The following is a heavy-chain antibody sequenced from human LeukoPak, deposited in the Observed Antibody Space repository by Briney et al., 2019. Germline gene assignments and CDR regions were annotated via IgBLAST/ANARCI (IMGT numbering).Heavy chain of an antibody. V-gene: IGHV4-61*02. CDR3: ARGVQLERLPATQFDY. CDR2: IYTSGST. Sequence: PSQALSLTCTVSGGSISSGSYYWSWIRQPAGKGLEWIGRIYTSGSTNYNPSLKSRATISVDTSKNQFSLKLSSVTAADTAVYYCARGVQLERLPATQFDYWGQGTLVTVSS. D-gene: IGHD1-1*01. CDR1: GGSISSGSYY. J-gene: IGHJ4*02.